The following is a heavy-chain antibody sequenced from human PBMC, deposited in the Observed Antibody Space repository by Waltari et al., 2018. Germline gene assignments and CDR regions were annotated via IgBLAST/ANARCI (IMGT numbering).Heavy chain of an antibody. J-gene: IGHJ5*02. CDR2: IYYSGST. V-gene: IGHV4-39*07. CDR3: ASYLVGASGGPGDP. Sequence: QLQLQESGPGLVKPSETLSLTCTVSGGSISSSSYYWGWIRQPPGKGLEWIGSIYYSGSTYYNPSLKSRVTISVDTSKNQFSLKLSSVTAADTAVYYCASYLVGASGGPGDPWGQGTLVTVSS. D-gene: IGHD1-26*01. CDR1: GGSISSSSYY.